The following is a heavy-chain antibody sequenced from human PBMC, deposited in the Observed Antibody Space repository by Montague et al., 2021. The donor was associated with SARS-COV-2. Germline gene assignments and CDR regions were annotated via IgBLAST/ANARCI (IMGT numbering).Heavy chain of an antibody. CDR1: GGSFSRYY. CDR2: ISQSGNT. D-gene: IGHD2-15*01. J-gene: IGHJ4*03. CDR3: ARLGVGIVPSPILLLGPYYSFCCMDL. Sequence: SETLSLTCAVSGGSFSRYYWSWIRQPPGKGLEWIGYISQSGNTKXNPSLQSRVTISLDTSRNQFSLRVSSVTAADTAMYYCARLGVGIVPSPILLLGPYYSFCCMDLWGQGTLVTVSS. V-gene: IGHV4-34*01.